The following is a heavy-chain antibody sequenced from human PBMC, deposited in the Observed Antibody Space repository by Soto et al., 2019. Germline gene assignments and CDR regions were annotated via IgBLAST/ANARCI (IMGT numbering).Heavy chain of an antibody. CDR2: INAGNGNT. CDR3: ARDQHLRYFGWLLPLPENWFDP. V-gene: IGHV1-3*01. J-gene: IGHJ5*02. CDR1: GYTCTSYA. D-gene: IGHD3-9*01. Sequence: QVQLVQSGAEVKKPGASVKVSCKASGYTCTSYAMHWVRQAPGQRLEWMGWINAGNGNTKYSQKFQSRVTITRDTSASTAYMELSSLRSEDTAVYYCARDQHLRYFGWLLPLPENWFDPWGQGTLVTVSS.